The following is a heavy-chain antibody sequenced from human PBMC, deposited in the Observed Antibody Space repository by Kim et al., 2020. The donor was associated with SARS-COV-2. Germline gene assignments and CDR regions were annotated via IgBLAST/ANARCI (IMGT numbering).Heavy chain of an antibody. D-gene: IGHD4-17*01. J-gene: IGHJ4*02. Sequence: GGSLRLSCAASGFTFGDYAMHWVRQAPGKGLEWVSGISWNSGSIGYADSVKGRFTISRDNAKNSLYLQMNSLRAEDTALYYCAKEPVTYGGKGLAPPVVNWGQGTLVTVSS. CDR1: GFTFGDYA. CDR2: ISWNSGSI. CDR3: AKEPVTYGGKGLAPPVVN. V-gene: IGHV3-9*01.